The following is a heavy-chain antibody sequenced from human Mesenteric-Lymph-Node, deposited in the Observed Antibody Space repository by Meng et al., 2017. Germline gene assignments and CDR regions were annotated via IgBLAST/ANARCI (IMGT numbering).Heavy chain of an antibody. V-gene: IGHV4-4*02. D-gene: IGHD3-22*01. CDR3: ARLSIPYYYDISGYDYDYFDY. CDR1: GGSITNKDW. Sequence: GSLRLSCTVSGGSITNKDWWSWVRQPPGKGLEWIGEMHHDGRTNYNPSFKSRVIMSIDKSRNQFSLHLSSVTAADTAVYYCARLSIPYYYDISGYDYDYFDYWGQGTLVTVSS. J-gene: IGHJ4*02. CDR2: MHHDGRT.